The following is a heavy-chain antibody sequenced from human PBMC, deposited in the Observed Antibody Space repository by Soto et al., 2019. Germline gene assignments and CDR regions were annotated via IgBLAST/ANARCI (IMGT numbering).Heavy chain of an antibody. Sequence: GGSLRLSCAASGFTFSSYAMHWVRQAPGKGLEWVAVISYDGSNKYYADSVKGRFTISRDNSKNTLYLQMNSLRAEDTAVYYCATTSGSYSSYFDYWGQGTLVTVSS. D-gene: IGHD1-26*01. CDR2: ISYDGSNK. V-gene: IGHV3-30-3*01. J-gene: IGHJ4*02. CDR1: GFTFSSYA. CDR3: ATTSGSYSSYFDY.